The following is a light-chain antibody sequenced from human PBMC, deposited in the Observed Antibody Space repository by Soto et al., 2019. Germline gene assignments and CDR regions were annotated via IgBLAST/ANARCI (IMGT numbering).Light chain of an antibody. V-gene: IGLV2-14*01. CDR1: SGDIGSYNR. CDR2: EVT. Sequence: QSALTQPASVSGSPGQSITISCTGTSGDIGSYNRVSWYQQHPGKAPKLIIYEVTDRPSGVSNRFSGSKSGNTASLTISGLQAEDEAEYYCSSYTNINTRACVFXTGTKVPS. J-gene: IGLJ1*01. CDR3: SSYTNINTRACV.